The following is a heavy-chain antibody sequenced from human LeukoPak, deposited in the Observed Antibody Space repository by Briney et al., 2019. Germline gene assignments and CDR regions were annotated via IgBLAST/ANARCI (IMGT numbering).Heavy chain of an antibody. CDR3: AREYYYDSSGYRFDP. Sequence: ASVKVSCKASGGTFSSYAISWVRQAPGQGLEWTGRIIPILDIANYAQKFQGRVTITADKSTSTAYMELSSLRSEDTAVYHCAREYYYDSSGYRFDPWGQGTLVTVSS. CDR2: IIPILDIA. J-gene: IGHJ5*02. CDR1: GGTFSSYA. V-gene: IGHV1-69*04. D-gene: IGHD3-22*01.